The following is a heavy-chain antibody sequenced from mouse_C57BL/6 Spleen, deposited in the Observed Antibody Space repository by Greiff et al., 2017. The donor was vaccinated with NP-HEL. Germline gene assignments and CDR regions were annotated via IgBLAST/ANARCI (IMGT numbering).Heavy chain of an antibody. Sequence: EVQRVESGPGLVKPSQSLSLTCSVTGYSITSGYYWNWIRQFPGNKLEWMGYISYDGSNNYNPSLKNRISITRDTSKNQFFLKLNSVTTEDTATYYGARGGSTVVAHFDYWGQGTTLTVSS. J-gene: IGHJ2*01. CDR2: ISYDGSN. V-gene: IGHV3-6*01. CDR3: ARGGSTVVAHFDY. CDR1: GYSITSGYY. D-gene: IGHD1-1*01.